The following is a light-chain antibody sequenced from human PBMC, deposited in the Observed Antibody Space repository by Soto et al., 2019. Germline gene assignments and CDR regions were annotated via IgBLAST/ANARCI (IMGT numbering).Light chain of an antibody. CDR1: SSNIGSNI. CDR2: CND. Sequence: QSVLTQPPSASGTPGQRVTISCSGSSSNIGSNIVTWYQQLPATAPKLLIYCNDQRPSGVADRFSGSKSGTSASLAISGLQSDDEADYYCAAWNDRRGGYVFGTGTKLTVL. V-gene: IGLV1-44*01. J-gene: IGLJ1*01. CDR3: AAWNDRRGGYV.